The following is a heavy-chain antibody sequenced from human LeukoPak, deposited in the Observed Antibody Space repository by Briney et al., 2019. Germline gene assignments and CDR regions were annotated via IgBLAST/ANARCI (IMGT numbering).Heavy chain of an antibody. V-gene: IGHV3-74*01. Sequence: GGSLRLSCAASGFTFSSYWMHWVRQAPGKGLVWVSRINTDGSSTSYADSVKGRFTISRDNSKNTLYLQMNSLRAEDTAVYYCARANDSSGYYFDYWGQGTLVTVSS. CDR2: INTDGSST. J-gene: IGHJ4*02. D-gene: IGHD3-22*01. CDR1: GFTFSSYW. CDR3: ARANDSSGYYFDY.